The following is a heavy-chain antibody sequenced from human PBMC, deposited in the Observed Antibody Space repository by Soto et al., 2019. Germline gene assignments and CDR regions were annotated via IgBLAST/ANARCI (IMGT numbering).Heavy chain of an antibody. CDR1: GFTVSSNY. J-gene: IGHJ4*02. CDR2: IYSGGST. D-gene: IGHD3-22*01. CDR3: ARRGYYDSSAQAFDY. V-gene: IGHV3-53*01. Sequence: GGSLRLSCAASGFTVSSNYMSWVRQAPGKGLEWVSVIYSGGSTYYADSVKGRFTISRDNSKNTLYLQMNSLRAEDTAVYYCARRGYYDSSAQAFDYWGQGTLVTV.